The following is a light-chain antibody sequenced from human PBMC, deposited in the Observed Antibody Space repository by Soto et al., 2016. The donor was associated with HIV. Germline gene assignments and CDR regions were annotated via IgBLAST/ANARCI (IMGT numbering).Light chain of an antibody. Sequence: SYELTQPPSVSVSPGQTATITCSADNLGDTFVCWYHQRSGQSPVLVIYQDSKRPSAIPERFSGSSSGNTATLTISGTQVVDEGDYYCQAMDTNSHVFFGGGTKLTVL. V-gene: IGLV3-1*01. CDR2: QDS. CDR3: QAMDTNSHVF. CDR1: NLGDTF. J-gene: IGLJ2*01.